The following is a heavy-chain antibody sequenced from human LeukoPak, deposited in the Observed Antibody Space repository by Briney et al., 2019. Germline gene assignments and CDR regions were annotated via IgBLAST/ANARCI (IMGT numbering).Heavy chain of an antibody. D-gene: IGHD6-13*01. CDR2: INHSGST. CDR3: ARRPYSSSWSLFQH. CDR1: GGSLSGYY. V-gene: IGHV4-34*01. Sequence: SETLSLTCAVFGGSLSGYYWSWIRQPPGKGLEWIGEINHSGSTNYNPSLKSRVTISVDTSKNQFSLKLSSVTAADTAVYYCARRPYSSSWSLFQHWGQGTLVTVSS. J-gene: IGHJ1*01.